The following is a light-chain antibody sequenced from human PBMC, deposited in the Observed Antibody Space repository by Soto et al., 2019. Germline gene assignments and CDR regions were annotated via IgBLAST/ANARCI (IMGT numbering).Light chain of an antibody. V-gene: IGKV3-20*01. Sequence: EIVLTQSPGTLSLSPGERATLSCRASQSVSSSYLAWYQQKPGQAPRLLIYGASSRATGIPDRFSGSGSGTDFTLTISRLEPEDFAVYYCPHLGLTFGGGTKVEIK. CDR3: PHLGLT. J-gene: IGKJ4*01. CDR1: QSVSSSY. CDR2: GAS.